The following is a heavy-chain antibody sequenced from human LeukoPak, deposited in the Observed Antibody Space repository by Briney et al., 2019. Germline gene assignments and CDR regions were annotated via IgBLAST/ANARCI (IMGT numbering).Heavy chain of an antibody. CDR2: IKQDGSEK. Sequence: GGSLRLSCAASGFSFSSYWMNWVRQAPGKGLEWVANIKQDGSEKYYVDSVKGRFTISRDNAKNSLYLQMNSMRAEDTAVYYCASGGYSFFYWGQGTLVTVSS. CDR1: GFSFSSYW. D-gene: IGHD5-18*01. V-gene: IGHV3-7*03. CDR3: ASGGYSFFY. J-gene: IGHJ4*02.